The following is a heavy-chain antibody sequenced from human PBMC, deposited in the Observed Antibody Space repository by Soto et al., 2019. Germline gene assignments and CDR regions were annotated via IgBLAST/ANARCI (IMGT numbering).Heavy chain of an antibody. V-gene: IGHV3-48*03. CDR3: ARDGSSWYNAFDI. D-gene: IGHD6-13*01. J-gene: IGHJ3*02. CDR1: GFTFSSYE. Sequence: VGSLRLSCAASGFTFSSYEMNWVRQAPGKGLEWVSYISSSGSTIYYADSVKGRFTISRDNAKNSLYLQMNSLRAEDTAVYYCARDGSSWYNAFDIWGQGTMVTVSS. CDR2: ISSSGSTI.